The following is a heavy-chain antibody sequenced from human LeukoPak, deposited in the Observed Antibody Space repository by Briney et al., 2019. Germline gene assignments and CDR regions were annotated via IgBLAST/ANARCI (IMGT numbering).Heavy chain of an antibody. CDR3: AVDLYYDFWSGYYPLGY. CDR1: GGSISSYY. Sequence: SETLSLTCTVSGGSISSYYWSWIRQPPGKGLEWIGYIYYSGSTNYNPSLKSRVTISVDTSKNQFSLKLSSVTAADTAVYYCAVDLYYDFWSGYYPLGYWGQGTLVTVSS. D-gene: IGHD3-3*01. V-gene: IGHV4-59*08. CDR2: IYYSGST. J-gene: IGHJ4*02.